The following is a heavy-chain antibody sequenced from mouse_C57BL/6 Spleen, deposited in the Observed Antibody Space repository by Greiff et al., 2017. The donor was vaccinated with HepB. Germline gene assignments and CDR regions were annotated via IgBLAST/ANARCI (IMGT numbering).Heavy chain of an antibody. V-gene: IGHV1-82*01. Sequence: VQRVESGPELVKPGASVKISCKASGYAFSSSWMNWVKQRPGKGLEWIGRIYPGDGDTNYNGKFKGKATLTADKSSSTAYMQLSSLTSEDSAVYFCARDGGRYFDVWGTGTTVTVSS. J-gene: IGHJ1*03. D-gene: IGHD1-2*01. CDR1: GYAFSSSW. CDR2: IYPGDGDT. CDR3: ARDGGRYFDV.